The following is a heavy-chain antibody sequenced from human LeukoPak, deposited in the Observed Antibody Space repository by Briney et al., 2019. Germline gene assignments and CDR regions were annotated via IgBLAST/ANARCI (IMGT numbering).Heavy chain of an antibody. CDR2: ISWNSGSI. CDR3: AKDAIAAGGFDY. V-gene: IGHV3-9*01. Sequence: PGGSLRLSCAASGFTFDDYAMHWVRQAPGKGLEWVSGISWNSGSIGYADSVKGRFTISRDNAKNSLYLQMNSLRAEDTALYYCAKDAIAAGGFDYWGQGTLVTVSS. J-gene: IGHJ4*02. CDR1: GFTFDDYA. D-gene: IGHD6-13*01.